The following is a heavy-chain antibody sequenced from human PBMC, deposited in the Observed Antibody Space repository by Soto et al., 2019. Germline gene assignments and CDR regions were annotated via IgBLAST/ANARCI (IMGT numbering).Heavy chain of an antibody. J-gene: IGHJ4*02. CDR2: IYSGGYT. D-gene: IGHD3-10*01. CDR3: GARPGGGGY. CDR1: GFTVSNNY. V-gene: IGHV3-53*01. Sequence: EVQLVESGGGLIQPGGSLRLSCAVSGFTVSNNYMSWVRQAPGKGLEGVSVIYSGGYTAYGDSVKGRFTISRDNSKNTFYLQMNGPGADDPAVFYWGARPGGGGYWGQGTLVTVSS.